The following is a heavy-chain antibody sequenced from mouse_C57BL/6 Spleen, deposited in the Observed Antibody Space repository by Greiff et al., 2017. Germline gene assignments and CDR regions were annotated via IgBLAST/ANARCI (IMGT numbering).Heavy chain of an antibody. CDR1: GYSITSGYY. CDR3: ASGYYGSSYEDYFDY. V-gene: IGHV3-6*01. CDR2: ISYDGSN. J-gene: IGHJ2*01. D-gene: IGHD1-1*01. Sequence: ESGPGLVKPSQSLSLTCSVTGYSITSGYYWNWIRQFPGNKLEWMGYISYDGSNNYNPSLKNRISITRDTSKNQFFLKLNSVTTEDTATYYCASGYYGSSYEDYFDYWDQGTTLTVSS.